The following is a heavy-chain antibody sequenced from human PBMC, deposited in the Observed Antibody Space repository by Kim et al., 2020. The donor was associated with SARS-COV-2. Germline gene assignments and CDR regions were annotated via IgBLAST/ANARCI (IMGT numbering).Heavy chain of an antibody. CDR1: GGSISSGGYY. V-gene: IGHV4-31*03. J-gene: IGHJ4*02. CDR3: AREKYYYDSSGYWYFDY. D-gene: IGHD3-22*01. CDR2: IYYSGST. Sequence: SETLSLTCTVSGGSISSGGYYGSWIRQHPGKGLEWIVYIYYSGSTYYNPSLKSRVTISVDTSKNQFSLKLSSVTAADTAVYYCAREKYYYDSSGYWYFDYWGQGTLVTVSS.